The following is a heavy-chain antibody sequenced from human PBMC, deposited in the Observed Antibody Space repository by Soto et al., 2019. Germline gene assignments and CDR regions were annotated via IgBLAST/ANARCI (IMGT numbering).Heavy chain of an antibody. CDR3: AKDRLRAGGLVPIYLDAFDF. D-gene: IGHD6-19*01. Sequence: GGSLRLSCATSGFRFSSYGMHWVRQAPGKGLEWVAVMSYDGSKKYYADSVKGRFIISRDNSKNTLYVQMNSLRTEDTAVYYCAKDRLRAGGLVPIYLDAFDFWGRGTMVTVSS. CDR1: GFRFSSYG. J-gene: IGHJ3*01. CDR2: MSYDGSKK. V-gene: IGHV3-30*18.